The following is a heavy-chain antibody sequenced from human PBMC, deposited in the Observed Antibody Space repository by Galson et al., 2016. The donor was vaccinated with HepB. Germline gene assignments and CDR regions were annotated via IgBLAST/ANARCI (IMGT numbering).Heavy chain of an antibody. D-gene: IGHD3/OR15-3a*01. V-gene: IGHV3-30*03. Sequence: SLRLSCAASGFTFTTYGMHWVRQAPGKGLEWVAVISYDGSNKYYADSVRGRFTISRDNSKNTLYLQMDSLRAEDTAVYYCARGLKVDWATFDYWGQGTLVTVS. CDR1: GFTFTTYG. CDR2: ISYDGSNK. J-gene: IGHJ4*02. CDR3: ARGLKVDWATFDY.